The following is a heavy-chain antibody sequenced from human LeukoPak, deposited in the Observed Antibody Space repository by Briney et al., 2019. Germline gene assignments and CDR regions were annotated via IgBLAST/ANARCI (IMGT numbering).Heavy chain of an antibody. CDR1: GFTFNNYA. D-gene: IGHD4-17*01. V-gene: IGHV3-23*01. J-gene: IGHJ3*01. CDR2: ITGGGRT. Sequence: PGGSLRLSRAASGFTFNNYAMMWVRQAQGQGLEWVSAITGGGRTYYADSVKGRFTISRDNSKNTLYLQMNSLRAEDTALYFCARDPNGDYIGAFDFLGQGTVVTVSS. CDR3: ARDPNGDYIGAFDF.